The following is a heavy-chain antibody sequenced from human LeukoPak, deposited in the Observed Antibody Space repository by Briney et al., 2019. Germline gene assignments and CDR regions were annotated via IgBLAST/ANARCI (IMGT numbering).Heavy chain of an antibody. CDR1: GFTFSSYA. D-gene: IGHD2-2*01. Sequence: PGRSLRLSCAASGFTFSSYAMHWVRQASGKGLEWVAVISYDGSNKYYADSVKGRFTISRDNSKNTLYLQMNSLRAEDTAVYYCARDLPPVPAAISNYYYYYGMDVWGQGTTVTVSS. V-gene: IGHV3-30-3*01. CDR3: ARDLPPVPAAISNYYYYYGMDV. CDR2: ISYDGSNK. J-gene: IGHJ6*02.